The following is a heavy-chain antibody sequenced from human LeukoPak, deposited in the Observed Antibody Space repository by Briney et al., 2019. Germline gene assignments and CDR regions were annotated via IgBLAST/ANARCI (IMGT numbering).Heavy chain of an antibody. D-gene: IGHD2-21*02. J-gene: IGHJ5*02. CDR1: GYTFTSYG. CDR2: ISAYNGNT. CDR3: ARWECGGDCSLYNWFDP. V-gene: IGHV1-18*01. Sequence: ASVKVSCKASGYTFTSYGISWVRQAPGQGLEWMGWISAYNGNTNYAQKLQGRVIMTTDTSTSTAYMELRSLRSDDTAVYYCARWECGGDCSLYNWFDPWGQGTLVTVSS.